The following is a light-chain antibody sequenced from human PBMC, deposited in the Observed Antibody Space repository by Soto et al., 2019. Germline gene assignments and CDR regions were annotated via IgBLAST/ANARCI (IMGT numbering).Light chain of an antibody. Sequence: EIVLTQSPGTLSLSPGERATLSCRASQSVSSSYLAWYQQKPRQAPRLLIYGASSTAGGTADRFSGSWSGTFFTLTISRQAPEDAAVYCCQQYGSSLRTFGQGTKVEIK. J-gene: IGKJ2*02. CDR1: QSVSSSY. CDR2: GAS. V-gene: IGKV3-20*01. CDR3: QQYGSSLRT.